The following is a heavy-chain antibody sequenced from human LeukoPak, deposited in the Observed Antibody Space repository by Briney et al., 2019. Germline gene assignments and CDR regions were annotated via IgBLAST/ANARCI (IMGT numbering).Heavy chain of an antibody. D-gene: IGHD2-2*02. V-gene: IGHV3-23*01. Sequence: GGTLRLSCAASGFTFSSYGMSWVRQAPGKGLEWVSAISGSGGSTYYADSVKGRFTISRDNPKNSLYLQMNSLRAEDTAVYYCARVRYTNSVDDMDYWGQGTLVTVAS. J-gene: IGHJ4*02. CDR2: ISGSGGST. CDR1: GFTFSSYG. CDR3: ARVRYTNSVDDMDY.